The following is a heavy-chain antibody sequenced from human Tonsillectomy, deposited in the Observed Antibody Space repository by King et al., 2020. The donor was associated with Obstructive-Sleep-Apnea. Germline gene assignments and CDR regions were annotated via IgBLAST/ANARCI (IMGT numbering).Heavy chain of an antibody. D-gene: IGHD4-17*01. CDR3: ASTVDYGDYVFDY. J-gene: IGHJ4*02. CDR1: GFPFSAYG. V-gene: IGHV3-33*01. Sequence: VQLVESGGGVVQPGRSLRLSCAASGFPFSAYGMHWVRQAPGKGLEWVAVIWYDGSNKYYADSVKGRFTVSRDNSNNTLYLQMNSLRAEDTAVYYCASTVDYGDYVFDYWGQGTLVTVSS. CDR2: IWYDGSNK.